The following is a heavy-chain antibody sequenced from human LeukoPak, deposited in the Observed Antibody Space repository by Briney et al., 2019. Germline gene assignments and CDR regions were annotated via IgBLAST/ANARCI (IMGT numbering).Heavy chain of an antibody. D-gene: IGHD2-15*01. J-gene: IGHJ6*03. CDR1: GGSISSSSYY. CDR2: IYYSGST. CDR3: ARQGDCSGGSCYSSYYYYYYYMDV. V-gene: IGHV4-39*01. Sequence: PSETLPLTCTVSGGSISSSSYYWGWIRQPPGKGLEWIGSIYYSGSTYYNPSLKSRVTISVDTSKNQFSLKLSSVTAADTAVYYCARQGDCSGGSCYSSYYYYYYYMDVWGKGTTVTVSS.